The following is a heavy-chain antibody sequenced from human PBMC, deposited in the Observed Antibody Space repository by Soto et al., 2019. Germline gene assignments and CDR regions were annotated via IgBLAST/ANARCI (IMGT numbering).Heavy chain of an antibody. CDR3: ARDGPNYDYIWGSYRRLQDAFDI. J-gene: IGHJ3*02. CDR2: ISSSSSYI. CDR1: GFTFSSYS. D-gene: IGHD3-16*02. V-gene: IGHV3-21*01. Sequence: GGSLRLSCAASGFTFSSYSMNWVRQAPGKGLEWVSSISSSSSYIYYADSVKGRFTISRDNAKNSLYLQMNSLRAEDTAVYYCARDGPNYDYIWGSYRRLQDAFDIWGQGTMVTVSS.